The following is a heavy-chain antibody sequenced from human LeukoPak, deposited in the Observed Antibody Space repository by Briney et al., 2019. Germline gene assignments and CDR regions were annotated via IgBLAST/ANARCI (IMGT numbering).Heavy chain of an antibody. CDR2: IVVGSGNT. Sequence: GTSVKVSCKASGFTFTSSAMQWVRQARGQRLEWIGWIVVGSGNTNYAQKFQERVTITRDMSTSTAYMELSSLRSEDTAVYYCARGGFNREQQLVSLQHWGQGTLVTVSS. CDR3: ARGGFNREQQLVSLQH. V-gene: IGHV1-58*02. D-gene: IGHD6-13*01. J-gene: IGHJ1*01. CDR1: GFTFTSSA.